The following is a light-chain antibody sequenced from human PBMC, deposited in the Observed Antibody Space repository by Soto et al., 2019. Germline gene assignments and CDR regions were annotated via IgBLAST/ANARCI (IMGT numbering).Light chain of an antibody. CDR1: QSVDIN. Sequence: EIVLTQSPATLSVSPGERVTLSCRASQSVDINLAWYQQKPGQAPRLLIYGASTRATDMSGTFSGRGSGTEFTLTINTLRPADFAVYYCQQYRGWPRTFGQGTKVEIK. CDR3: QQYRGWPRT. J-gene: IGKJ1*01. CDR2: GAS. V-gene: IGKV3-15*01.